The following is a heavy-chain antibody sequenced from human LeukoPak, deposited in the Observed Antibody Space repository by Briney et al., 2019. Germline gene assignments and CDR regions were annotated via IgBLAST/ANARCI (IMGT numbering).Heavy chain of an antibody. CDR1: GFTVSGNY. CDR3: TTDLSDIAVAGTLSYFDY. Sequence: GGSLRLSCAASGFTVSGNYMSWVRQAPGKGLEWVSVIYSGGDTYSADSVKGRFTISRDNSKNTLYLQMNSLKTEDTAVYYCTTDLSDIAVAGTLSYFDYWGQGTLVTVSS. CDR2: IYSGGDT. D-gene: IGHD6-19*01. V-gene: IGHV3-53*01. J-gene: IGHJ4*02.